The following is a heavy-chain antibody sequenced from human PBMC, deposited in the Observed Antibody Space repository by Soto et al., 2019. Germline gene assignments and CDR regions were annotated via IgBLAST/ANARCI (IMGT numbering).Heavy chain of an antibody. V-gene: IGHV1-69*02. CDR1: GGTFSSYT. Sequence: SVKVSCKASGGTFSSYTISWVRQAPGQGLEWMGRIIPILGIANYAQKFQGRVTITADKSTSTAYMELSSLRSEDTAVYYCARVLRFLECRVENWFDPWGQGTLVTVSS. J-gene: IGHJ5*02. D-gene: IGHD3-3*01. CDR2: IIPILGIA. CDR3: ARVLRFLECRVENWFDP.